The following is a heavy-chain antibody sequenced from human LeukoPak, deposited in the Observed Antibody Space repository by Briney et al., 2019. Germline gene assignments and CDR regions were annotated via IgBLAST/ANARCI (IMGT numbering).Heavy chain of an antibody. CDR3: ARNSDSGPPDY. V-gene: IGHV4-59*08. CDR1: GGSISSYY. D-gene: IGHD1-26*01. CDR2: FYYSGST. Sequence: PSETLSLTCTVSGGSISSYYWSWLRQPPGKGLEWIGYFYYSGSTNYNPSLKSRVTISVDTSKNQFSLKLSSVTAADTAVYYCARNSDSGPPDYWGQGTLVTVSS. J-gene: IGHJ4*02.